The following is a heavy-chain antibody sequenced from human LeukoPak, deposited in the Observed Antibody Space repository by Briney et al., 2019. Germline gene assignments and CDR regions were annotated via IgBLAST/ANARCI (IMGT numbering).Heavy chain of an antibody. D-gene: IGHD3-16*02. J-gene: IGHJ4*02. V-gene: IGHV3-23*01. Sequence: GGSLRLSCAASGFTFSSYAMSWVRQAPGKGLEWVSAISGSDGSTYYADSVKGRFTISRDNSRNTLYLQMNSLRAEDTAVYYCARDLATRQRTGLYDSWGQGALVTVSS. CDR3: ARDLATRQRTGLYDS. CDR1: GFTFSSYA. CDR2: ISGSDGST.